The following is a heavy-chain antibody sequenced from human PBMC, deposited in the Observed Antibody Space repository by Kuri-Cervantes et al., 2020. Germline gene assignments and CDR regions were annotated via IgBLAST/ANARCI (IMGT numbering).Heavy chain of an antibody. CDR1: GGSISSGDRH. CDR2: IYYSGST. CDR3: AREPGSGSYY. D-gene: IGHD3-10*01. V-gene: IGHV4-30-4*08. Sequence: SETLSLTCTVSGGSISSGDRHWNWIRQPPGEGLEWIGYIYYSGSTYYNPSLKSRVTISVDTSKNQFSLKLSSVTAADTAVYYCAREPGSGSYYWGQGTLVTVSS. J-gene: IGHJ4*02.